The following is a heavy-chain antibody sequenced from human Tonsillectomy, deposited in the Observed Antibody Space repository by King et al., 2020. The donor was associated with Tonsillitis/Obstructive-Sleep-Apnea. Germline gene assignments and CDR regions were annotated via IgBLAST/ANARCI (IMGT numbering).Heavy chain of an antibody. CDR3: ARGVDYYDSSGQNNWFDP. V-gene: IGHV4-31*03. Sequence: VQLQESGPGLVKPSQTLSLTCTVSGGSISTGGYYWSWIRQHPGKGLEWIGYIYYSGSTYYNPSLKSRVTISVDTSKNQFSLKLSSVTAADTAVYYCARGVDYYDSSGQNNWFDPWGQGTLVTVSS. CDR2: IYYSGST. CDR1: GGSISTGGYY. J-gene: IGHJ5*02. D-gene: IGHD3-22*01.